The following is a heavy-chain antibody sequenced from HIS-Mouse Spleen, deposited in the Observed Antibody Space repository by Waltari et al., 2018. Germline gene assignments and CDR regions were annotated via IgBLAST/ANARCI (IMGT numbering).Heavy chain of an antibody. CDR3: ARVIVIAVAPTGCDY. CDR2: IYYSGST. J-gene: IGHJ4*02. D-gene: IGHD6-19*01. CDR1: GGSISSSSYY. V-gene: IGHV4-39*07. Sequence: QLQLQESGPGLVKPSETLSLTCTVSGGSISSSSYYWGWIRQPPGKGLEWIGSIYYSGSTYYNPSLKSRVTISVDTSKNQFSLKLSSVTAADTAVYYCARVIVIAVAPTGCDYWGQGTLVTVSS.